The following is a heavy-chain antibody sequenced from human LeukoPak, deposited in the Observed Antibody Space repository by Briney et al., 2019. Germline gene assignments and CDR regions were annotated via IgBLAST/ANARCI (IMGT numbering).Heavy chain of an antibody. CDR2: IYHRGNT. Sequence: SGTLSLTCAVSGGSISSSNWWSWVRQPPGKGLEWIGEIYHRGNTYYNPSLMSRVTISLDPSKNQFSLRLTSVTAADTALYYCAREVESWFGDLLSYFDSWGQGTQVTVSS. CDR3: AREVESWFGDLLSYFDS. D-gene: IGHD3-10*01. V-gene: IGHV4-4*02. CDR1: GGSISSSNW. J-gene: IGHJ4*02.